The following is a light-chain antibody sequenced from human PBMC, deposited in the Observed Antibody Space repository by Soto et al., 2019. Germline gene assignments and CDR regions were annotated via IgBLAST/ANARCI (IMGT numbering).Light chain of an antibody. CDR1: SSDVGGYNY. CDR3: SSYTSSSTPLYV. V-gene: IGLV2-14*03. CDR2: DVS. J-gene: IGLJ1*01. Sequence: QSVLTQPASVSGSPGQSITISCTGTSSDVGGYNYVSWYQQHPGRAPKLLIYDVSTRPTGVSNLFSGSKSGNTASLTISGLQAEDEADYYCSSYTSSSTPLYVFGTGTKVTVL.